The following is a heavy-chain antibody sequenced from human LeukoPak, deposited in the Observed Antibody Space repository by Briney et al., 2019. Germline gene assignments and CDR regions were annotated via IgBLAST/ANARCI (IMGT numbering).Heavy chain of an antibody. CDR3: AKTMTLQWRGFFDL. V-gene: IGHV3-23*01. CDR2: ISDSGANT. J-gene: IGHJ2*01. D-gene: IGHD6-19*01. CDR1: GFTFSTYA. Sequence: GGSLRLSCAASGFTFSTYAMSWVRQAPGKGLEWVSTISDSGANTYYADSVRGRFTISRDNSKNTLYLQKNSLRADDTAIYYCAKTMTLQWRGFFDLWGRGTHVTVSS.